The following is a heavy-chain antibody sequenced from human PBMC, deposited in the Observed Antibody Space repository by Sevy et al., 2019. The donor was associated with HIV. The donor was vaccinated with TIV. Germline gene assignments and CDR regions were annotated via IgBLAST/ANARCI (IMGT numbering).Heavy chain of an antibody. CDR2: VSHDGGNK. J-gene: IGHJ4*02. V-gene: IGHV3-30*18. Sequence: GGSLRLSCAASGFIFSTYGMYWVRQAPGKGLEWVAVVSHDGGNKYYADSVKGRFTISRDNSKNTLYLQMNSLRAEDTAVYYCAKDRNYYVWGSYRLGDWGQGTLVTVSS. CDR3: AKDRNYYVWGSYRLGD. D-gene: IGHD3-16*02. CDR1: GFIFSTYG.